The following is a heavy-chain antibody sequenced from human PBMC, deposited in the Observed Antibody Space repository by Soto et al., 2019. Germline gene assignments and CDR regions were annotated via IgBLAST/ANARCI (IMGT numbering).Heavy chain of an antibody. CDR3: ARGGGSLSY. CDR1: GFTFSDSA. J-gene: IGHJ4*02. Sequence: EVQLVESGGGLVKPGGSLRLSCVASGFTFSDSAMNWVRQAPGKGLEWVSSITHSSRFISYSDSVKGRFTISKDNAQNSVYLELNSLKPEDTAVYCCARGGGSLSYWGQGTLVTVSS. V-gene: IGHV3-21*01. CDR2: ITHSSRFI. D-gene: IGHD1-26*01.